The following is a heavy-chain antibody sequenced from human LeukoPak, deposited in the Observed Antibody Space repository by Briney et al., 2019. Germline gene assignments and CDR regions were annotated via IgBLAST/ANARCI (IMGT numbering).Heavy chain of an antibody. Sequence: GSLRLSCAASGFTFTSYALSWVRQAPGKGLEWIGEINHSGSTNYNPSLKSRVTISVDTSKNQFSLKLGSVTAADTAVYYCARRTVTRGWFDPWGQGTLVTVSS. J-gene: IGHJ5*02. D-gene: IGHD4-17*01. CDR3: ARRTVTRGWFDP. V-gene: IGHV4-34*01. CDR1: GFTFTSYA. CDR2: INHSGST.